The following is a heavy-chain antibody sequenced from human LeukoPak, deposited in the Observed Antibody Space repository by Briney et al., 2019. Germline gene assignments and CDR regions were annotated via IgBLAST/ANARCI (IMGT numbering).Heavy chain of an antibody. J-gene: IGHJ4*02. D-gene: IGHD3-3*01. Sequence: PGGSLRLSCAASGFTLSSYWMSWVRQAPGKGLEWVANIKQDGSEKYYVDSVKGRFTISRDNAKNSLYLQMNSLRAEDTAVYYCAREHYDFWSGYSTGYWGQGTLVTVSS. CDR3: AREHYDFWSGYSTGY. V-gene: IGHV3-7*01. CDR1: GFTLSSYW. CDR2: IKQDGSEK.